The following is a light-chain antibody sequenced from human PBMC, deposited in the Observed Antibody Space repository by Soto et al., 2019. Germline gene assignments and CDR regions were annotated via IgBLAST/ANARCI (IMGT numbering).Light chain of an antibody. CDR3: QQYGSSPSIT. CDR2: DAS. CDR1: QSVTNY. Sequence: EIFLSQSPDTLSLSPGERATLTCRASQSVTNYIAWYQQRPGQAPRLLIYDASNRATGVPARFSGSRSGTDFTLTISRLAPEDFAVYYCQQYGSSPSITFGQGRRLEVK. V-gene: IGKV3-20*01. J-gene: IGKJ5*01.